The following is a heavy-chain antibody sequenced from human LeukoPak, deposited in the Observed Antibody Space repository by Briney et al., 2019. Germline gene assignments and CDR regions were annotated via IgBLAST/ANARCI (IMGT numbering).Heavy chain of an antibody. J-gene: IGHJ4*02. Sequence: GASVKVSCKASGFTFTISAVQWVRQARGQRLEWIGWIVVGSGNTNYAQKFQERVTITRDMSTSTAYMELSSLRSEDTAVYYCAATPLFGSGWKRVDYWGQGTLVTVSS. V-gene: IGHV1-58*01. D-gene: IGHD6-19*01. CDR3: AATPLFGSGWKRVDY. CDR1: GFTFTISA. CDR2: IVVGSGNT.